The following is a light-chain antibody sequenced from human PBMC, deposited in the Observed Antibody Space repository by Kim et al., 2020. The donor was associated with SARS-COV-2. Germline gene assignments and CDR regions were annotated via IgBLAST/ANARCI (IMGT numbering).Light chain of an antibody. CDR2: DAS. CDR3: QQYDTLPLT. CDR1: QDIRKY. J-gene: IGKJ5*01. V-gene: IGKV1-33*01. Sequence: DIQMTQSPSSLSASVGDRVTITCQASQDIRKYLNWYQQKPGKTPDLLIYDASNLQTGVPSRFSGSGSRTDFTFTISSLQPEDIATYYCQQYDTLPLTFGQGTRLEIK.